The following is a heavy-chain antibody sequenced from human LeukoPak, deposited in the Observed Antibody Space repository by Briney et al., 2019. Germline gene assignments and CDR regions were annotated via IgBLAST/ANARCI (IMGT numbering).Heavy chain of an antibody. CDR3: AREKGGSILTGYFDY. CDR1: GFTFDDYG. Sequence: GGSLRLSCAASGFTFDDYGMSWVRQAPGKGLEWVSGINWNGGSTGYADSVKGRFTISRDNAKNSLYLQMNSLRAEDTALYYCAREKGGSILTGYFDYWGQGTLVTVSS. CDR2: INWNGGST. V-gene: IGHV3-20*04. D-gene: IGHD3-9*01. J-gene: IGHJ4*02.